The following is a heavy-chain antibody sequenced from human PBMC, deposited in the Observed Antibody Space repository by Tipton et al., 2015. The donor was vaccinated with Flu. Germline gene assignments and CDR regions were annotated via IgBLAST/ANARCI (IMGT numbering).Heavy chain of an antibody. CDR1: GGSMGSYY. CDR2: IYTSGTT. Sequence: TLSLTCTVSGGSMGSYYWSWIRQPAGKVLEWIGRIYTSGTTKYKPSLESRVTMSIDTSKNQFSLKLSSVTAADTAVYYCARASGSGTYVIFDYWGQGTLVTVSS. V-gene: IGHV4-4*07. J-gene: IGHJ4*02. D-gene: IGHD3-10*01. CDR3: ARASGSGTYVIFDY.